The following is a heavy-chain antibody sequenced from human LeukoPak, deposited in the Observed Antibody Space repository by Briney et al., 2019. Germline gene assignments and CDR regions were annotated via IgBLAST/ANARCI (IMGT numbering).Heavy chain of an antibody. D-gene: IGHD4-17*01. CDR2: INPNSGGT. CDR3: ARDYGDYKFYY. J-gene: IGHJ4*02. Sequence: ASVKASCKASGYTFTGYYMHWVRQAPGQGLEWMGWINPNSGGTNYAQKFQGWVTMTRDTSISTAYMELSRLRSDDTAVYYCARDYGDYKFYYWGQGTLVTVSS. CDR1: GYTFTGYY. V-gene: IGHV1-2*04.